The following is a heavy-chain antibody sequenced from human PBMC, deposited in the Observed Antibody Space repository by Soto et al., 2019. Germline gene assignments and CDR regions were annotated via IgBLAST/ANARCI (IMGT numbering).Heavy chain of an antibody. J-gene: IGHJ4*02. D-gene: IGHD1-1*01. Sequence: QVQLVESGGGVVQPGGSLRLSCTASGFTFSSYGMHWVRQAPGKGLQWVAVIPHDGTYQYYLDSVKGRFTISGDNSKDTLSLQMNSLRVDDTAVYYCVRDDDNLDNGLDHWGQGTLVTVSS. CDR3: VRDDDNLDNGLDH. V-gene: IGHV3-30*19. CDR1: GFTFSSYG. CDR2: IPHDGTYQ.